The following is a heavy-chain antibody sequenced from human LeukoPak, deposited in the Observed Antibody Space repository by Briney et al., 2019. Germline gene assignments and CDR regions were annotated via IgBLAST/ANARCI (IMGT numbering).Heavy chain of an antibody. CDR1: GGSISSFY. CDR3: ASAGNTYYFDF. CDR2: IHYTGSA. J-gene: IGHJ4*02. V-gene: IGHV4-59*12. D-gene: IGHD4-23*01. Sequence: PSETLSLTCTVSGGSISSFYWTWIRQPPGQRLEWIGYIHYTGSANYNPSLKSRVTISVDTSQNQFSLQLTSVTAADTAVYYCASAGNTYYFDFWGQGTLVTVSS.